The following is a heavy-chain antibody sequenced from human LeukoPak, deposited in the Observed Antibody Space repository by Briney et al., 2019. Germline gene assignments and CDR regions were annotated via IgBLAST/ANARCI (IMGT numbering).Heavy chain of an antibody. CDR2: IYYSGST. Sequence: SETLSLTCTVSGGSISSYYWSWIRQPPGKGLEWIGYIYYSGSTNYNPSLKSRVTISVDTSKNQFSLKLSSVTAADTAVYYCARERRNYDYVWGSYRMTPSFDYWGQGTLVTVSS. D-gene: IGHD3-16*02. CDR3: ARERRNYDYVWGSYRMTPSFDY. V-gene: IGHV4-59*12. J-gene: IGHJ4*02. CDR1: GGSISSYY.